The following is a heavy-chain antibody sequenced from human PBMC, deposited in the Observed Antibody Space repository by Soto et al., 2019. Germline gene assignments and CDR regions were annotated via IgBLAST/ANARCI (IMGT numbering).Heavy chain of an antibody. CDR3: ARTFQSCPGRWYFAL. CDR2: IIPIFGTA. CDR1: GGTFSSYS. V-gene: IGHV1-69*01. D-gene: IGHD3-16*01. J-gene: IGHJ2*01. Sequence: QVQLVQSGAEVNKPGSSVKVSCKASGGTFSSYSINWVRQDPGQGLEWMGGIIPIFGTANYAEKFQGRVTLTAHESTRTAHMEPSRLRHDDRAVYYSARTFQSCPGRWYFALWDCGNL.